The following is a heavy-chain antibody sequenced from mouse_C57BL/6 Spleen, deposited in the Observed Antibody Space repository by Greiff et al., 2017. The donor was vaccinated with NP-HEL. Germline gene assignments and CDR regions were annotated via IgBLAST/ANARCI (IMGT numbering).Heavy chain of an antibody. CDR3: ARGAQATDYFDY. Sequence: VQLQQSGPELVKPGASVKISCKASGYTFTDYYMNWVKQSHGKSLEWIGDINPNNGGTSYNQKFKGKATLTVDKSSSTAYMELRSLTSEDSAVYYCARGAQATDYFDYWGQGTTLTVSS. CDR2: INPNNGGT. D-gene: IGHD3-2*02. CDR1: GYTFTDYY. V-gene: IGHV1-26*01. J-gene: IGHJ2*01.